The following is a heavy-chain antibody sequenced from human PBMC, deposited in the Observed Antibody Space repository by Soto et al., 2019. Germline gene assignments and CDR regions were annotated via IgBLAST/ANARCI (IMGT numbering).Heavy chain of an antibody. J-gene: IGHJ4*02. CDR3: AKDPYGSSRFYFDY. CDR1: GVTFSSYA. V-gene: IGHV3-23*01. CDR2: VLDSGGRT. D-gene: IGHD3-10*01. Sequence: GGSLRLSCVVSGVTFSSYAMSWVRQAPGKGLEWVSTVLDSGGRTFYADSVKGRFTISRDNSRNTLYLEMNSLRAEDTALYHCAKDPYGSSRFYFDYWGQGTLVTVSS.